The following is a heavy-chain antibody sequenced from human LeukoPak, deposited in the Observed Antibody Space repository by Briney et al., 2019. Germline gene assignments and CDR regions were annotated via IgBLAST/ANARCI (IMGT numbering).Heavy chain of an antibody. CDR3: ARNEPAVSVVDAFDV. J-gene: IGHJ3*01. CDR2: INADNGKT. CDR1: GYNFNSYY. Sequence: ASVKVSCKASGYNFNSYYIHWVRQAPGQGLTWMGWINADNGKTKYAPRFQGRVTMTWDTSINTAYVDLSGLRSDDTAVYYCARNEPAVSVVDAFDVWGQGTVVTVSS. V-gene: IGHV1-2*02. D-gene: IGHD1-1*01.